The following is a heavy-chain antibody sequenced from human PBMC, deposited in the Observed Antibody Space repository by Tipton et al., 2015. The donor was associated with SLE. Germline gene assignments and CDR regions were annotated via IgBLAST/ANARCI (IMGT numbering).Heavy chain of an antibody. V-gene: IGHV4-39*07. Sequence: GSLRLSCTVSGGSISSSPFYWGWIRQPPGKGLEWIGSLDYSGSTYYNPSLKSRISISVDRSKNQFSLKLSSVTAADTAVYYCARAVGDTSGYLDYWGLGTLVTVSS. CDR2: LDYSGST. D-gene: IGHD3-22*01. CDR1: GGSISSSPFY. CDR3: ARAVGDTSGYLDY. J-gene: IGHJ4*02.